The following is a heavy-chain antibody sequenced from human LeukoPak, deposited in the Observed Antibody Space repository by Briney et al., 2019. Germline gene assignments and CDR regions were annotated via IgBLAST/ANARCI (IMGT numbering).Heavy chain of an antibody. Sequence: GGSLRLSCAASGFTFSSYAMHWVRQAPGQGLEWVAVISSDGSSKYCADSVKGRFTISRDNSKNTLYLRMNSLSAEDTAIYYCARDPDYGDKGGIFDYWGQGTLVTVSS. J-gene: IGHJ4*02. CDR3: ARDPDYGDKGGIFDY. V-gene: IGHV3-30*04. D-gene: IGHD4-17*01. CDR1: GFTFSSYA. CDR2: ISSDGSSK.